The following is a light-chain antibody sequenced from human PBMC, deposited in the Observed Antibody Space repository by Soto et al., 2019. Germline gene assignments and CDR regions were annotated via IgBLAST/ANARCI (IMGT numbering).Light chain of an antibody. CDR3: AAWDDSLNGVV. CDR2: SND. J-gene: IGLJ2*01. Sequence: QSVLTQPPSASGTPGQRVTISCSGSSSNIGSNAVNWYQQLPGTAPKLLISSNDQRPSGVPDRFSGSKSGASASLAIGGLQSEDEGDYYCAAWDDSLNGVVFGEGTQLTVL. V-gene: IGLV1-44*01. CDR1: SSNIGSNA.